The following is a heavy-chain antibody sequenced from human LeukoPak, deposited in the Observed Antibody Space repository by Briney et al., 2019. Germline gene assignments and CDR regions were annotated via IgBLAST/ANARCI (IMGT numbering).Heavy chain of an antibody. J-gene: IGHJ3*02. V-gene: IGHV3-23*01. CDR2: IYENGGTT. Sequence: GGSLRLSCVGSGFTFRSHAMSWVRQAPEKGLEFVSGIYENGGTTYYADSVKGRFSISRDNSKNTLYLQMDSLRVEDTAVYYCARDFCSSEACPFRDDAFDIWGQGTKVTVSS. D-gene: IGHD2-2*01. CDR1: GFTFRSHA. CDR3: ARDFCSSEACPFRDDAFDI.